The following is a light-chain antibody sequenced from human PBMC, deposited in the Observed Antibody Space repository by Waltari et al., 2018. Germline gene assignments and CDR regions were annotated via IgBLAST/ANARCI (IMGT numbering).Light chain of an antibody. CDR1: ALPKQH. J-gene: IGLJ2*01. V-gene: IGLV3-25*03. CDR2: KDS. CDR3: QSADSSGTNVL. Sequence: SYELTQPPSVSVSPGQTARITCSGDALPKQHAYWYQQKPGQAPVLVIYKDSERPSGIPERFSGSSSGTTVTLTISGVQEEDEADYYCQSADSSGTNVLFGGGTKLTVL.